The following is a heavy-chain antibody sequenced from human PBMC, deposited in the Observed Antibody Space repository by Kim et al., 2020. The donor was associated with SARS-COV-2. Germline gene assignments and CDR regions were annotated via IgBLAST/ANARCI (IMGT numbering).Heavy chain of an antibody. CDR2: IYYSGST. CDR3: ARSLENDFWSGFAYPYYYCMDV. CDR1: GGSVSSGSYY. Sequence: SETLSLTCTVSGGSVSSGSYYWSWIRQPPGKGLEWIGYIYYSGSTNYNPSLKSRVTISVDTSKNQFSLKLSSVTAADTAVYYCARSLENDFWSGFAYPYYYCMDVGGQGTTVTVSS. D-gene: IGHD3-3*01. J-gene: IGHJ6*02. V-gene: IGHV4-61*01.